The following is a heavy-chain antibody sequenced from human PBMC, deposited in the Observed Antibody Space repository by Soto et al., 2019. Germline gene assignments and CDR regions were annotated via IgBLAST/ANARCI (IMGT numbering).Heavy chain of an antibody. CDR3: VRDPDQYSYYCLDV. CDR1: GFAFSSHW. D-gene: IGHD2-15*01. V-gene: IGHV3-74*01. CDR2: INSDGTIT. Sequence: EVQLVESGGDFVQPGGSLRLSCVASGFAFSSHWRYWVRQAPGKGLVWVSRINSDGTITTYADSVKGRFTISRDNAKNTLYLQMNSLRVEDTAVYYCVRDPDQYSYYCLDVWGQGTTVIVS. J-gene: IGHJ6*02.